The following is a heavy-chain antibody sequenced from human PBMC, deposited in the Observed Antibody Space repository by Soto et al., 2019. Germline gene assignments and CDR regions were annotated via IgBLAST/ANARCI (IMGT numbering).Heavy chain of an antibody. D-gene: IGHD3-10*01. V-gene: IGHV3-23*01. Sequence: PGGSLRLSCAASGFTFSSYAMSWVRQAPGKGLEWVSAISGSGGSTYYADSVKGRFTISRDNAKNTLYLQMNSLRAEDTAVYYYAKGPIRFGVPYYFDYWGQGTLVTVSS. J-gene: IGHJ4*02. CDR3: AKGPIRFGVPYYFDY. CDR2: ISGSGGST. CDR1: GFTFSSYA.